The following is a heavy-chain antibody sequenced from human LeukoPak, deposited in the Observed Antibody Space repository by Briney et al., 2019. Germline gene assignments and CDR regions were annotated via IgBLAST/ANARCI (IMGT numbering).Heavy chain of an antibody. CDR3: ARHPTGYSSGWRFDY. V-gene: IGHV4-59*08. CDR2: IYYSGST. D-gene: IGHD6-19*01. J-gene: IGHJ4*02. Sequence: SETLSLTCTVSGGSISSYYWSWIRQPPGKGLEWIGYIYYSGSTNYNPSLKSRVTISVDTSKNQFSLKLSSVTAADTAVYYCARHPTGYSSGWRFDYWGQGTLVTVSS. CDR1: GGSISSYY.